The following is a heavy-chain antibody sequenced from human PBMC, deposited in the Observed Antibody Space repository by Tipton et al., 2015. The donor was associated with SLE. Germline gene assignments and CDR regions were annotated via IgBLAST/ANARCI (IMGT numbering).Heavy chain of an antibody. CDR2: LYHSGST. CDR3: ARVLIGSCSGGSCHPSAFDI. D-gene: IGHD2-15*01. V-gene: IGHV4-39*07. CDR1: GGSISSGDYY. Sequence: TLSLTCAVYGGSISSGDYYWSWIRQPPGKGLEWIGTLYHSGSTHYNPSLSSRVNISVDTSKNQFSLKAISVTAADTAVYYCARVLIGSCSGGSCHPSAFDIWGQGTMVTVSS. J-gene: IGHJ3*02.